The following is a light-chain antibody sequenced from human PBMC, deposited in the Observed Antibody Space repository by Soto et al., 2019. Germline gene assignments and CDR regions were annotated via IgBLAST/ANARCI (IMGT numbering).Light chain of an antibody. CDR2: GAS. Sequence: EIVMTQSPATLSVSPGERATLSCRASQSVSSNLAWYQQKPAHAPRLLIYGASTRAPGIAARFSGSGSGTDFTLTISSLQPEDFAVYYCQQYNNWPPWTFGLGTKVEVK. CDR1: QSVSSN. CDR3: QQYNNWPPWT. V-gene: IGKV3-15*01. J-gene: IGKJ1*01.